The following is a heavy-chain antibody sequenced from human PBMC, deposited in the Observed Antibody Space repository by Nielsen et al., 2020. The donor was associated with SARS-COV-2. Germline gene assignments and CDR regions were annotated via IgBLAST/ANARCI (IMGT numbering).Heavy chain of an antibody. J-gene: IGHJ3*01. CDR2: ISSDGATT. CDR1: GFTFSSYA. D-gene: IGHD2-15*01. CDR3: ARDWSRAADV. V-gene: IGHV3-64*04. Sequence: GESLKISCSASGFTFSSYAMHWVRQAPGKGLEYVAVISSDGATTYYAESVKGRFTISRDNAKNSMSLQMNSLRVEDTAVYYCARDWSRAADVWGQGTMVTVSS.